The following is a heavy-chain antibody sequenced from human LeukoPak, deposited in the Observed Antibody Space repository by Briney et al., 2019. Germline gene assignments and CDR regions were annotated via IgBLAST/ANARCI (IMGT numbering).Heavy chain of an antibody. CDR3: AKHVEDCSSTSCYGSPFDY. V-gene: IGHV3-23*01. J-gene: IGHJ4*02. Sequence: PGGSLRLSCAASGFTFSSYAMSWVRQAPGKGLEWVSAISGSGGSTYYADSVKGRFTISRDNSKNTLFLQMNSLRAEDTAVYYCAKHVEDCSSTSCYGSPFDYWGQGALVTVSS. CDR2: ISGSGGST. CDR1: GFTFSSYA. D-gene: IGHD2-2*01.